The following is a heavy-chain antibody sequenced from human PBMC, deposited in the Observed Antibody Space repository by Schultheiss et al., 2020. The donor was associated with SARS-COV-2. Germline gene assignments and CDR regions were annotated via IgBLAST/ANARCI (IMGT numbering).Heavy chain of an antibody. Sequence: SVKVSCKASGYTFTSYGISWVRQAPGQGLEWMGGIIPIFGTANYAQKFQGRVTMTRDTSTSTVYMELSSLRSEDTAVYYCARAGYNYMDVWGKGTTVTVAS. J-gene: IGHJ6*03. D-gene: IGHD2-2*02. CDR3: ARAGYNYMDV. CDR1: GYTFTSYG. CDR2: IIPIFGTA. V-gene: IGHV1-69*05.